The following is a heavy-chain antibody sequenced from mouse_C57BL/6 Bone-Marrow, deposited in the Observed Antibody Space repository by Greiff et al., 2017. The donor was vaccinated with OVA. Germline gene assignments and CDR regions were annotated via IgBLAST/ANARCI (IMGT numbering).Heavy chain of an antibody. V-gene: IGHV1-22*01. J-gene: IGHJ2*01. CDR1: GYTFTDYN. CDR2: INPNNGGT. CDR3: ATQLRHFDY. D-gene: IGHD3-2*02. Sequence: EVQLQESGPELVKPGASVKMSCKASGYTFTDYNMHWVKQSHGKSLAWIGYINPNNGGTSYNQKFKGKATLTVNKSSNTAYMELRSLTSEESAVYYCATQLRHFDYWGQGTTLTVSS.